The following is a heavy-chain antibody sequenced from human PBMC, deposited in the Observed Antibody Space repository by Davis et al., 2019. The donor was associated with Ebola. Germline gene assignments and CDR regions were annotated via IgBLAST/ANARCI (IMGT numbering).Heavy chain of an antibody. Sequence: SVKVSCKASGGTFSSYAISWVRQAPGQGLEWMGGIIPIFGTANYAQKFQGRVTITADKSTSTAYMELSSLRAEDTAVYYCARDPYYYDKLLGYYYYGMDVWGQGTTVTVSS. CDR1: GGTFSSYA. D-gene: IGHD3-22*01. J-gene: IGHJ6*02. CDR3: ARDPYYYDKLLGYYYYGMDV. CDR2: IIPIFGTA. V-gene: IGHV1-69*06.